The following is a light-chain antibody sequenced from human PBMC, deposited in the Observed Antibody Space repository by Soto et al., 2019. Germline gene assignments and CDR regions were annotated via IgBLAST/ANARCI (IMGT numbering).Light chain of an antibody. Sequence: DVVMTQSPLSLPVTLGQPASISCRSSQSLVYSDGNTYLNWFQQRPGHSPRRLIYKVSKRDSGVRVRFSGSGAGTDFALKISRVEAEDVGVYYCIQGTHWPPFTFGPGTKVDIK. CDR1: QSLVYSDGNTY. CDR3: IQGTHWPPFT. V-gene: IGKV2-30*01. CDR2: KVS. J-gene: IGKJ3*01.